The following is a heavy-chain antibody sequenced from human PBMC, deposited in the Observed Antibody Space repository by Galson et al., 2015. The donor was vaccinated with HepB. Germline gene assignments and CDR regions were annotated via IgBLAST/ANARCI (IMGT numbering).Heavy chain of an antibody. CDR2: IYYSGST. D-gene: IGHD3-10*01. CDR1: GGSISSYY. V-gene: IGHV4-59*08. J-gene: IGHJ3*02. Sequence: SETLSLTCTVSGGSISSYYWSWIRQPPGKGLEWIGYIYYSGSTNYNPSLKSRVTISVDTSKNQFSLKLSSVTAADTAVYYCVCSTQGVPMTWFGGGRAFDIWGQGTMVTVSS. CDR3: VCSTQGVPMTWFGGGRAFDI.